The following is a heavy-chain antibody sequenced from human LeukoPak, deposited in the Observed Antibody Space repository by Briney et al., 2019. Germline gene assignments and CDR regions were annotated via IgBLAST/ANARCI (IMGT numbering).Heavy chain of an antibody. D-gene: IGHD3-10*01. CDR2: ISERGGST. CDR3: AKRGVVIRGILVIGYHQEAYHYDF. CDR1: GISLSNYA. V-gene: IGHV3-23*01. J-gene: IGHJ4*02. Sequence: GGSLRLPCVASGISLSNYAMTWVRQAPGKGLEWVSYISERGGSTTYADSVKGRFTISRDSSLNTLYLQMNNLRAEDTAVYFCAKRGVVIRGILVIGYHQEAYHYDFWGQGVLVTVSS.